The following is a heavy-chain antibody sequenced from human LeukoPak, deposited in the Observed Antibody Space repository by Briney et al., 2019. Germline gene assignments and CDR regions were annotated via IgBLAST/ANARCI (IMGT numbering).Heavy chain of an antibody. CDR1: GFTFSSYA. Sequence: GGSLRLSCAASGFTFSSYAMSWVRQAPGKGLEWVSDISGSGDTTYYADSVKGRFTISRDSSKNTLYLQMNSLRAEDTAVYYCAILTNYYDSGRYYSLPNFFDYWGQGTLVTVSS. CDR3: AILTNYYDSGRYYSLPNFFDY. D-gene: IGHD3-22*01. CDR2: ISGSGDTT. V-gene: IGHV3-23*01. J-gene: IGHJ4*02.